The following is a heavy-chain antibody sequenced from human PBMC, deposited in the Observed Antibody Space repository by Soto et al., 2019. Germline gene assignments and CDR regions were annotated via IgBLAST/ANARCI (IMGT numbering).Heavy chain of an antibody. CDR3: ARGTLAWGWAFDL. V-gene: IGHV1-8*01. CDR2: MNPNSDNT. Sequence: QVQLVQSGAEVKKPGASVKVSCKASGYTFTSYDVHWVRQATGQGLEWMGWMNPNSDNTGYAQKFQGRVTMTRNTSITTAYMELSSLTSEDTAVYYCARGTLAWGWAFDLWGRGTLVTVSS. CDR1: GYTFTSYD. J-gene: IGHJ2*01. D-gene: IGHD3-16*01.